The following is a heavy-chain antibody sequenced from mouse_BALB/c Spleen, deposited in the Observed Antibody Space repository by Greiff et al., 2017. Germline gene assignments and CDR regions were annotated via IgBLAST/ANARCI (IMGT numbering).Heavy chain of an antibody. J-gene: IGHJ2*01. V-gene: IGHV1-14*01. Sequence: EVQLQESGPELVKPGASVKMSCKASGYTFTSYVMHWVKQKPGQGLEWIGYINPYNDGTKYNEKFKGKATLTSDKSSSTAYMELSSLTSEDSAVYYCARGGNYGKGYYFDYWGQGTTLTVSS. CDR2: INPYNDGT. CDR1: GYTFTSYV. CDR3: ARGGNYGKGYYFDY. D-gene: IGHD2-1*01.